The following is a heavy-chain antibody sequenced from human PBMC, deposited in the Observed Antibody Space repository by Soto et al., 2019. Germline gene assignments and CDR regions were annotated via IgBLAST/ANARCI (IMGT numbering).Heavy chain of an antibody. CDR2: ISYDGSNK. CDR3: AKDFGGHTYGYYFYYGVDV. D-gene: IGHD5-18*01. J-gene: IGHJ6*02. V-gene: IGHV3-30*18. CDR1: GFTFSSYA. Sequence: GGSLRLSCAASGFTFSSYAMSWVRQAPGKGLEWVAVISYDGSNKYYADSVKGRFTISRDNSKNTLYLQMHNLRAEDTAVYNCAKDFGGHTYGYYFYYGVDVWGQGTTVTVSS.